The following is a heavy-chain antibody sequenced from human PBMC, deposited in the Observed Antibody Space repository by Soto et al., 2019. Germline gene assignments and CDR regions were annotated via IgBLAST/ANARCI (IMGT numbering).Heavy chain of an antibody. Sequence: GESLKISCKGSGYSFISFWIGWVRQMPGKGLEWMGIIYPGNSETRHSPSFQGQVTISADKSISTAYLQWNSLKASDTAMYYCARISGQFDYWGQGILVTVSS. CDR1: GYSFISFW. CDR3: ARISGQFDY. CDR2: IYPGNSET. V-gene: IGHV5-51*01. D-gene: IGHD3-10*01. J-gene: IGHJ4*02.